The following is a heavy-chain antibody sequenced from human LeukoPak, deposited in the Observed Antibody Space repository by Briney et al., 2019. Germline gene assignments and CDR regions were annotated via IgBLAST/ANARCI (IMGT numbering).Heavy chain of an antibody. CDR3: ARVMSCSGGSCYIPRWFDP. CDR1: GFTFSSYS. D-gene: IGHD2-15*01. J-gene: IGHJ5*02. V-gene: IGHV3-21*01. Sequence: PGGSLRLSCAASGFTFSSYSMNWVRQAPGKGLEWVSSISSSSSYIYYADSVKGRFTISRDNAKNSLYLQMNSLRAEDTAVYYCARVMSCSGGSCYIPRWFDPWGQGTLVTVSS. CDR2: ISSSSSYI.